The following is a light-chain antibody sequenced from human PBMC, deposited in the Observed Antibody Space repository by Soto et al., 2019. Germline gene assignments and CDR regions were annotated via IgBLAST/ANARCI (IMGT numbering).Light chain of an antibody. CDR3: SSYTTSSPLEV. J-gene: IGLJ3*02. CDR1: SSDIGTYDY. Sequence: QSVLTQPASVSGSPGQSITISCTGTSSDIGTYDYVSWYQQHPGKAPKLMIYEVINRPSGISNRFSGSKSGNTASLTISGLQAKDEADYYCSSYTTSSPLEVFGGGTKLTVL. CDR2: EVI. V-gene: IGLV2-14*01.